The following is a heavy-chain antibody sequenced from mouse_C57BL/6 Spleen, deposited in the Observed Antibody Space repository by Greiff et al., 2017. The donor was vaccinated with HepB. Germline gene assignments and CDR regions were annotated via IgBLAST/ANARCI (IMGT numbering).Heavy chain of an antibody. CDR3: ARKNYGSSYGWYFDV. D-gene: IGHD1-1*01. J-gene: IGHJ1*03. Sequence: LQESGAELVKPGASVKISCKASGYAFSSYWMNWVKQRPGKGLEWIGQIYPGDGDTNYNGKFKGKATLTADKSSSTAYMQLSSLTSEDSAVYFCARKNYGSSYGWYFDVWGTGTTVTVSS. CDR1: GYAFSSYW. CDR2: IYPGDGDT. V-gene: IGHV1-80*01.